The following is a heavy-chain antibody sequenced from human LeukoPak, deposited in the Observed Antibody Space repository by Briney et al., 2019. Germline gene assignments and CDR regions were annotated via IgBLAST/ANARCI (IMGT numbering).Heavy chain of an antibody. CDR3: ARARRIIAATAYYFDY. J-gene: IGHJ4*02. V-gene: IGHV3-48*03. CDR1: GFTFSSYE. Sequence: GGSLILSCAASGFTFSSYEMNWVRQAPGKGLEWVSYISSSGSTIYYADSVKGRFTISRNNAKSSLYLQMNSLRAEDTAVYYCARARRIIAATAYYFDYWGQGTLVTVSS. CDR2: ISSSGSTI. D-gene: IGHD6-13*01.